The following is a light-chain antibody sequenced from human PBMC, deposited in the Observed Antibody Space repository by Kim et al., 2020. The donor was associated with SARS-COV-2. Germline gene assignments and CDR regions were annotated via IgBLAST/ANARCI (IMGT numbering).Light chain of an antibody. CDR3: QVWHSGGDRAV. V-gene: IGLV3-21*04. CDR2: SDT. J-gene: IGLJ2*01. CDR1: NIGDYR. Sequence: SYELTQPPSVSVAPGKTASITCGGDNIGDYRVHWYQQKPGQAPVLLIHSDTDRPSGIPQRFSGSNSGTTATLTIRRIEAGDEADYYCQVWHSGGDRAVFG.